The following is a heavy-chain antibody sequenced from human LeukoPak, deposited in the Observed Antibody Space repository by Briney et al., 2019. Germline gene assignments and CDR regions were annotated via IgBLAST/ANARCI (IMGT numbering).Heavy chain of an antibody. V-gene: IGHV1-69*04. Sequence: GSSLKVSCKAPGGTFSSYTISWVRQAPGQGLEWMGRIIPILGIANYAQKFQGRVTITADKSTSTAYMELSSLRSEDTAVYYCARDRYYDSSGLPGGYFDYWGQGTLVTVSS. CDR3: ARDRYYDSSGLPGGYFDY. J-gene: IGHJ4*02. CDR2: IIPILGIA. D-gene: IGHD3-22*01. CDR1: GGTFSSYT.